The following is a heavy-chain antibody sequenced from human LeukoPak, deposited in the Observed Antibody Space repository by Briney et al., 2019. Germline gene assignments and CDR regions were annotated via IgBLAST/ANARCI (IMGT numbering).Heavy chain of an antibody. CDR1: GFSLSTSGMC. CDR3: ARGSGSSWSELDY. V-gene: IGHV2-70*11. Sequence: SGPTLVKPTQTLTLTCTVSGFSLSTSGMCVSWIRQPPGKALEWLARIDWDDDEYYSASLRTRLTISRDTSKNQVVLTMTNMDPVDTATYYCARGSGSSWSELDYWGQGTLVTVSS. D-gene: IGHD6-6*01. CDR2: IDWDDDE. J-gene: IGHJ4*02.